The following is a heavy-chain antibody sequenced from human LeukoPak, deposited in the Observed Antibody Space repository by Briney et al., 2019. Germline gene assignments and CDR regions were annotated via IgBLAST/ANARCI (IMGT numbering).Heavy chain of an antibody. V-gene: IGHV1-18*01. J-gene: IGHJ4*02. CDR3: ARYNTLLRGVTTSDY. Sequence: GASVKVSCKASGYSFPNYGISWVRQAPGQGLEWMGRISVHNGDVMYAPKFQGRVTMTTDTSTTTAYMELRSLRFDDTAVYYCARYNTLLRGVTTSDYWGQGTLVTVSS. CDR1: GYSFPNYG. D-gene: IGHD3-10*01. CDR2: ISVHNGDV.